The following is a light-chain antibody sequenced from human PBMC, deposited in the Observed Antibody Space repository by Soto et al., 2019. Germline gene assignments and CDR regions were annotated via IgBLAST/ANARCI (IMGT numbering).Light chain of an antibody. CDR3: QQYGSSPLT. CDR2: GAS. CDR1: QSVSSSY. J-gene: IGKJ3*01. V-gene: IGKV3-20*01. Sequence: EIVLTQSPGTLSLSPGERATLSCRASQSVSSSYLAWYQQKPGQAPRLLIYGASSRATGIPDRFSGSGSGTDFTLTISRLQPEALAVYYCQQYGSSPLTFGPGTKVDIK.